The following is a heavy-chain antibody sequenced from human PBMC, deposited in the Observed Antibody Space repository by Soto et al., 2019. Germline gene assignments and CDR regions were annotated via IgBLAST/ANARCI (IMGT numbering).Heavy chain of an antibody. CDR3: GRRGAPAEPYYYYYGMDV. V-gene: IGHV1-2*04. Sequence: QVQLVQSGAEVKKPGASVKVSCKASGYTFTGYYMHWVRQAPGQGLEWMGWINPNSGGTNYAQKFQGWVTMTRDTSISTAYKEVSRLRSDDTAVYYCGRRGAPAEPYYYYYGMDVWGQGTTVTVSS. CDR2: INPNSGGT. J-gene: IGHJ6*02. CDR1: GYTFTGYY. D-gene: IGHD6-13*01.